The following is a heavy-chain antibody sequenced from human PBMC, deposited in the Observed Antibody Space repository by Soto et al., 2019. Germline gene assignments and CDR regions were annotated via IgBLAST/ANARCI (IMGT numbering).Heavy chain of an antibody. D-gene: IGHD5-18*01. CDR2: ISAYNGNT. J-gene: IGHJ6*02. CDR1: GYTFTSYG. CDR3: ARDNSPNTYYYYGMDV. V-gene: IGHV1-18*01. Sequence: GASVKVSCKASGYTFTSYGISWVRQAPGQGLEWMGWISAYNGNTNYAQKPQGRVTMTTDTSTSTAYMELRSLRSDDTAVYYCARDNSPNTYYYYGMDVWGQGTTVTVSS.